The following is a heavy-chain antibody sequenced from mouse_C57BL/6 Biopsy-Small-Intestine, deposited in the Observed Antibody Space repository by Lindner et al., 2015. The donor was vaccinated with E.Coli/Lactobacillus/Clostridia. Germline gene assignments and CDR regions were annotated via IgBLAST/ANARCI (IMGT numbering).Heavy chain of an antibody. CDR1: GYTFTKNT. Sequence: VKVSCKTSGYTFTKNTMNWVRQAPGQGLEWVGWINTLTGNSDYAQGFTGRFVFSLDTSASTAYLQISVLKADDTAVYYCARESGSRRGIDHWGRGTLVTVSS. J-gene: IGHJ4*01. V-gene: IGHV9-3-1*01. CDR3: ARESGSRRGIDH. CDR2: INTLTGNS. D-gene: IGHD4-1*01.